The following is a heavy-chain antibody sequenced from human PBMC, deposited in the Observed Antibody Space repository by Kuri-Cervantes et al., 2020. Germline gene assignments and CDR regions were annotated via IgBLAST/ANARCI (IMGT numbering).Heavy chain of an antibody. CDR1: GYTFTSYG. Sequence: AAVKDSCKASGYTFTSYGISWVRQAPGQGLEWMGWISAYNGNTNYAQKLQGRLIITTDTSTSTAYMELRSLSSDDTAVYYCARAGRIYYDFWSGYHIGNWADYYYMDVWGKGTTVTVSS. V-gene: IGHV1-18*01. J-gene: IGHJ6*03. D-gene: IGHD3-3*01. CDR3: ARAGRIYYDFWSGYHIGNWADYYYMDV. CDR2: ISAYNGNT.